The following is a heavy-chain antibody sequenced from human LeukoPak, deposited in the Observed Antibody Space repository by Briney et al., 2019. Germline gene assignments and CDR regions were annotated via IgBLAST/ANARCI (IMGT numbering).Heavy chain of an antibody. CDR1: GGTFSSYA. J-gene: IGHJ4*02. Sequence: GASVKVSCKASGGTFSSYAISWVRQAPGQGLEWMGGIIPIFGTANYAQKFQGRVTITADESTSTAYMELSSLRSEDTAVYYCARGELHGFHDGDYWGQGTLVTVSS. D-gene: IGHD1-26*01. CDR2: IIPIFGTA. V-gene: IGHV1-69*01. CDR3: ARGELHGFHDGDY.